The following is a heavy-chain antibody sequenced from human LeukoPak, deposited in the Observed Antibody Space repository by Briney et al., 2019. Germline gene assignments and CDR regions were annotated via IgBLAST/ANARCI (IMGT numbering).Heavy chain of an antibody. J-gene: IGHJ4*02. CDR3: ARHLGGTTLDY. CDR2: IYYSGST. V-gene: IGHV4-59*08. CDR1: GGSFSGYY. Sequence: SETLSLTCAVYGGSFSGYYWSWIRQPPGKGLEWIGYIYYSGSTNYNPSLKSRVTISVDTSKNQFSLKLSSVTAADTAVYYCARHLGGTTLDYWGQGTLVTVSS. D-gene: IGHD1-14*01.